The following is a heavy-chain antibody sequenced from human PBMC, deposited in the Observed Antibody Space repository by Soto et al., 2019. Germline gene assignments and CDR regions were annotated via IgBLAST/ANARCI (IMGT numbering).Heavy chain of an antibody. CDR2: IYYTGST. CDR3: AGASRCSDGSCAFDP. CDR1: GGSISSYY. V-gene: IGHV4-59*01. Sequence: QVQLQESGPGLVKPSETLSLTCSVSGGSISSYYWSWIRQPPGKGLEWIGYIYYTGSTNSNLSLNSRATRSLASSKNQSSLRLTSVTAADTAVYYWAGASRCSDGSCAFDPWGQGTLVTVSS. D-gene: IGHD2-15*01. J-gene: IGHJ5*02.